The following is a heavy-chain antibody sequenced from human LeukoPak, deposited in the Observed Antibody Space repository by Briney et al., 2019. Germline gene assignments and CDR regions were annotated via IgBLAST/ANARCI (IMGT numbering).Heavy chain of an antibody. D-gene: IGHD6-13*01. CDR3: ARDPPSGEQQLVGAYDY. CDR2: ISSSGSTI. V-gene: IGHV3-11*01. J-gene: IGHJ4*02. Sequence: GGSLRLSCAASGFTFSDYYMSWIRQAPGKGLEWVSYISSSGSTIYYADSVKGRFTISRDNAKNSLYLQMNGLRAEDTAVYYCARDPPSGEQQLVGAYDYWGQGTLVTVSS. CDR1: GFTFSDYY.